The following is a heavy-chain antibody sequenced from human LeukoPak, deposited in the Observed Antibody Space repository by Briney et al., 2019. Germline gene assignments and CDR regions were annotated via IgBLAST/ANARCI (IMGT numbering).Heavy chain of an antibody. V-gene: IGHV3-30*18. J-gene: IGHJ4*02. CDR2: VSYAGSNK. Sequence: GGSLTLSCAASGFTFSSYGMHWVRQAPGKGLEWVALVSYAGSNKYYVYSVKGGFTISRDNSKNTLYLQMNSLRAEDTAVYYCAKDRATMTTRIFDFWGQRTVDPGSS. D-gene: IGHD4-17*01. CDR1: GFTFSSYG. CDR3: AKDRATMTTRIFDF.